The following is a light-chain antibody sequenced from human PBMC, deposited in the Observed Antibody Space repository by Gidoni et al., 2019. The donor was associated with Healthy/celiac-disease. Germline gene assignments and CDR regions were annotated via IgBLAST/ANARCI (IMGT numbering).Light chain of an antibody. CDR1: SNDVGGYNY. CDR2: EVS. J-gene: IGLJ2*01. CDR3: SSYTSSSTLV. Sequence: QSALTQPASVSGSPGQSSTISCTGTSNDVGGYNYVSWYQQHPGKAPKLMIYEVSTRPSGVSNRFSGSKSGNTASLTISGLQAEDEADYYCSSYTSSSTLVFGGGTKLTVL. V-gene: IGLV2-14*01.